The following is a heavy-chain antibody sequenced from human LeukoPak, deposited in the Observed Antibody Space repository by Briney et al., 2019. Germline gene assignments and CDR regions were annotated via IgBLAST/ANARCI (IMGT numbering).Heavy chain of an antibody. J-gene: IGHJ4*02. V-gene: IGHV3-23*01. CDR2: ITGSGGST. CDR3: AKGEVSSDSQAFDY. D-gene: IGHD6-19*01. Sequence: QPGGSLRLSCAPSGFTFSRFAMSWVRQAPGKGLEWVSGITGSGGSTYHADSVKGRFTISRDNSKNTLYLQMNSLRAEDTAVYCCAKGEVSSDSQAFDYWGQGTLVTVSS. CDR1: GFTFSRFA.